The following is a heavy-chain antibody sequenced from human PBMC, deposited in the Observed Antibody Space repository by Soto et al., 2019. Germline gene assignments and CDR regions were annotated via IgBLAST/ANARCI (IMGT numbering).Heavy chain of an antibody. CDR3: ASSPSSMVRGFRFDP. CDR1: GGSFSGYY. CDR2: INHSGST. D-gene: IGHD3-10*01. V-gene: IGHV4-34*01. Sequence: QVQLQQWGAGLLKPSETLSLTCAVYGGSFSGYYWSWIRQPPGKGLEWIGEINHSGSTNYNPSLKSRVTISVDSSKNQFSLKLSSVTAADTAVYYCASSPSSMVRGFRFDPCGQGTLVTVSS. J-gene: IGHJ5*02.